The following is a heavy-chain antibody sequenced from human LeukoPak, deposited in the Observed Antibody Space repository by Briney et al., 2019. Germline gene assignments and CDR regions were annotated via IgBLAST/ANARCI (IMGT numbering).Heavy chain of an antibody. V-gene: IGHV4-34*01. D-gene: IGHD6-13*01. CDR1: GGSFSGYY. CDR2: INHSGST. J-gene: IGHJ4*02. Sequence: SETLSLTCAVYGGSFSGYYWSWIRQPPGKGLEWIGEINHSGSTNYNPSLKSRVTISVDTSKNQFSLKLGSVTAADAAVYYCARGESSNWSFDYWGQGTLVTVSS. CDR3: ARGESSNWSFDY.